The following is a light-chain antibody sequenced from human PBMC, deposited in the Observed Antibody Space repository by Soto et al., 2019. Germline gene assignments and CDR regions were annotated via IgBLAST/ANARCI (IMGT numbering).Light chain of an antibody. V-gene: IGKV1-39*01. CDR1: QSISSY. J-gene: IGKJ1*01. Sequence: DIVLTQSPGALSLSPGEGATLSCRASQSISSYLNWYQQKPGKAPKLLIYAASSLQSGVPSRFSGSGSGTDFTLTISSLQPEDFATYYCQQSYSTPQTFGQGTKVEIK. CDR2: AAS. CDR3: QQSYSTPQT.